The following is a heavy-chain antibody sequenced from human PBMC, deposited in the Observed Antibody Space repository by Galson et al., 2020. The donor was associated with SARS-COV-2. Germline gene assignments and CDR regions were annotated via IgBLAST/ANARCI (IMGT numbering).Heavy chain of an antibody. Sequence: ASVKVSCKASGYTFTGYYMHWVRQAPGQGLEWMGWINPNSGGTNYAQKFQGRVTMTRDTSISTAYMELSRLRSDDTAVYYCAREGGLNWEGGGFDDWGQGTPVTVSS. V-gene: IGHV1-2*02. D-gene: IGHD7-27*01. CDR2: INPNSGGT. CDR1: GYTFTGYY. CDR3: AREGGLNWEGGGFDD. J-gene: IGHJ4*02.